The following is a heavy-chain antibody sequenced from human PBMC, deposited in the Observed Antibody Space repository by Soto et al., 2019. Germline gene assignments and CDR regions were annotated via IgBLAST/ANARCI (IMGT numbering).Heavy chain of an antibody. J-gene: IGHJ6*02. V-gene: IGHV1-69*13. D-gene: IGHD1-1*01. CDR2: IIPIFGTA. Sequence: GASVKVSCKASGGTFSSYAISWVRQAPGQGLEWMGGIIPIFGTANYAQKFQGRVTITADESTSTAYMELSSLRSEDAAVYYCASQRGTEEPPNYGMDVWGQGTTVTVSS. CDR3: ASQRGTEEPPNYGMDV. CDR1: GGTFSSYA.